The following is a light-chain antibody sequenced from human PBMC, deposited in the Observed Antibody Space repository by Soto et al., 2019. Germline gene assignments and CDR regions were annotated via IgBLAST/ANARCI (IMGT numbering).Light chain of an antibody. Sequence: EIVLTQPPATLSFSPGERATLSCRASQSVSRHLAWYQQKPGQAPRLLIYGASSRATGIPDRFSGGGSGTDFTLTISRLEPEDFAVYYCQQFSSYPLTFGGGTKVDIK. V-gene: IGKV3-20*01. CDR3: QQFSSYPLT. CDR2: GAS. J-gene: IGKJ4*01. CDR1: QSVSRH.